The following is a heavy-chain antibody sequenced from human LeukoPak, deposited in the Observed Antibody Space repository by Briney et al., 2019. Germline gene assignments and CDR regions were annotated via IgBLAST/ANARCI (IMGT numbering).Heavy chain of an antibody. V-gene: IGHV3-66*01. D-gene: IGHD6-6*01. Sequence: GGSLRLSCAASGFTVSTNYMSWVRQAPGKGLEWVSVIYSGGGTYYADSVKGRFTISRDNSKNTVYLQMNSLRADDTAVYYCARGRPRDYWGQGTLVTVSS. J-gene: IGHJ4*02. CDR3: ARGRPRDY. CDR1: GFTVSTNY. CDR2: IYSGGGT.